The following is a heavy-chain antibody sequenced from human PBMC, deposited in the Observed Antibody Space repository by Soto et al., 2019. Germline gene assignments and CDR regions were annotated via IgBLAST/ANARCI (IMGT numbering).Heavy chain of an antibody. CDR2: INPDGSRT. V-gene: IGHV3-74*01. D-gene: IGHD1-1*01. CDR3: ARDLSGDTTHYFDL. CDR1: GFTFSSYW. J-gene: IGHJ4*02. Sequence: EVQLVESGGGLVQPGGSLRLSCAASGFTFSSYWIHWVRQAPGEGLMWVSSINPDGSRTAYADSVKGRFTISRDNAKNTMYQKMSSLTVGNTAVYYCARDLSGDTTHYFDLWGQGTLVTVFS.